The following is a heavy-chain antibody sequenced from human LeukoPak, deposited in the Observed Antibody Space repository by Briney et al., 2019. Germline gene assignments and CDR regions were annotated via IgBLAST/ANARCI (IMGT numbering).Heavy chain of an antibody. J-gene: IGHJ6*02. CDR1: VGSVSSGSYY. Sequence: PSETLSLTCIVSVGSVSSGSYYCSWIRQPPGKGLECIGYIYNSVSTNNNPSLKSRVTISVDASKNQCSLKLSSVTGGDTAWYYCVRDLVARIGHYYCGIDVWGQGTTVTVSS. V-gene: IGHV4-61*01. D-gene: IGHD5-12*01. CDR3: VRDLVARIGHYYCGIDV. CDR2: IYNSVST.